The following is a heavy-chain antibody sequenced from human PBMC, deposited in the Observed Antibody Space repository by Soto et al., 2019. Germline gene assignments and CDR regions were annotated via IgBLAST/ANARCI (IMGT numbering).Heavy chain of an antibody. CDR2: ISYDGSNK. Sequence: GGSLRLSCAASGFTFSSYGMHWVRQAPGKGLEWVAVISYDGSNKYYADSVKGRFTISRDNSKNTLYLQMNSLRAEDTAVYYCAKDPYYYDSSGYPDYWGQGTLVTVSS. CDR1: GFTFSSYG. CDR3: AKDPYYYDSSGYPDY. V-gene: IGHV3-30*18. D-gene: IGHD3-22*01. J-gene: IGHJ4*02.